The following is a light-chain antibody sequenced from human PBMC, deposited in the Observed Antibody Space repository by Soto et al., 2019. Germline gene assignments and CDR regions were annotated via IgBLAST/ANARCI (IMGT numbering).Light chain of an antibody. V-gene: IGLV2-14*03. CDR3: VSFTTSRSYV. Sequence: QPALTQPASVSGSPGQSITISCTGTSSDVGAYIFVSWYQQHPGKAPKLMIYDIINRPSGVSNRFSGSKSGNTASLTISGLQAEDEADYYCVSFTTSRSYVFGTGTKLTVL. J-gene: IGLJ1*01. CDR2: DII. CDR1: SSDVGAYIF.